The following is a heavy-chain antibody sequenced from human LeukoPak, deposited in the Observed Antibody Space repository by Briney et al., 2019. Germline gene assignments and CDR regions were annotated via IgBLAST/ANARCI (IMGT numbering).Heavy chain of an antibody. J-gene: IGHJ4*02. CDR3: VKDSSSGSYFDY. Sequence: GGPLGLSCSASGFTFSRSAMHWVRKAPGKGLEYVSAISSIGGSTYYADSVKGRFTISRDNSRNTLHLQMSSLRVEDTAVYYCVKDSSSGSYFDYWGQGTLVTVSS. CDR1: GFTFSRSA. V-gene: IGHV3-64D*06. D-gene: IGHD3-10*01. CDR2: ISSIGGST.